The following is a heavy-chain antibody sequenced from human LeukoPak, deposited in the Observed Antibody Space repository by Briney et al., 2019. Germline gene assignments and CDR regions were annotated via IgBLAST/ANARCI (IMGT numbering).Heavy chain of an antibody. CDR3: ARSVVITTFDY. V-gene: IGHV3-53*01. CDR2: IYSGGST. J-gene: IGHJ4*02. CDR1: GFTVSSNY. Sequence: GGSLRLSCAASGFTVSSNYMSWVRQAPGKGLEWVSVIYSGGSTYYADSVKGRFTISRDNSKNTLYLQMNSLRAEDTAVYYCARSVVITTFDYWGQGTLVTVSS. D-gene: IGHD3-22*01.